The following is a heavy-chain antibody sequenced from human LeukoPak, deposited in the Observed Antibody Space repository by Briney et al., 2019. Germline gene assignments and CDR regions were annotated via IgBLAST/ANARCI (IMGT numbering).Heavy chain of an antibody. Sequence: LETLSLTCSVSGGSISSYSWTWIRQPPGKGLEWIGSIYYSGSTNYNPSLKSRVTISVDTSKNQFSLKLSSVTAADTAVYYCVRDRVLGAFDIWAQGTMVTVSS. CDR2: IYYSGST. J-gene: IGHJ3*02. CDR1: GGSISSYS. CDR3: VRDRVLGAFDI. D-gene: IGHD3-16*01. V-gene: IGHV4-59*01.